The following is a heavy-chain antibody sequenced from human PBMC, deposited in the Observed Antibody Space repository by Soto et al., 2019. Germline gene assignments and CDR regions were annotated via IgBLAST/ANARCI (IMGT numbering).Heavy chain of an antibody. D-gene: IGHD2-2*01. CDR2: IVPIFGKA. V-gene: IGHV1-69*13. Sequence: SLKVSCKASGGTFSDSVTSWVRQAPGQGLEWMGGIVPIFGKANLAEKFQDRVTITADESTSTAYMKLSSLRSEDTAVYYCARGRYGSNYYFEYWGQGTLVTVSS. CDR3: ARGRYGSNYYFEY. CDR1: GGTFSDSV. J-gene: IGHJ4*02.